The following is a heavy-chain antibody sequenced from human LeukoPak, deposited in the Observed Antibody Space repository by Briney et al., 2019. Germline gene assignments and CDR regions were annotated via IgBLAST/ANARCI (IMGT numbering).Heavy chain of an antibody. CDR1: GGSISSYY. CDR3: ARGVYYDISTGYYYFDY. Sequence: PSETLSLTCTVSGGSISSYYWSWIRQPPGKGLEWIGYIYYSGSTNYNPSLKSRVTISVDTSKNQFSLKLSSVTAADTAVYYCARGVYYDISTGYYYFDYWGQGTLVTVSS. J-gene: IGHJ4*02. CDR2: IYYSGST. D-gene: IGHD3-9*01. V-gene: IGHV4-59*01.